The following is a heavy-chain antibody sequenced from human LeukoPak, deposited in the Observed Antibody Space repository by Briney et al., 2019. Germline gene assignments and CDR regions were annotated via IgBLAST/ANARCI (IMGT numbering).Heavy chain of an antibody. D-gene: IGHD3-22*01. CDR1: GYTFTDYY. J-gene: IGHJ4*02. Sequence: ASVKVSCKGSGYTFTDYYMHWVRQAPGQGLEWMGWIYPNRGGTNYAQKFQGRVTMTRDTSINTAYMELSRLRSDDTAVYYCARAYDGSGNFDYWGQGTLVTVSS. V-gene: IGHV1-2*02. CDR2: IYPNRGGT. CDR3: ARAYDGSGNFDY.